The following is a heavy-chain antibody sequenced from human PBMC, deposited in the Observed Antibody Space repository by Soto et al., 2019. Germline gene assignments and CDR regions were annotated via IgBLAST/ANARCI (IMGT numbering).Heavy chain of an antibody. J-gene: IGHJ4*02. CDR3: ARDIASYAYGEGY. CDR2: VYSSGTT. V-gene: IGHV4-4*07. Sequence: SETLSLTCTVSGGSINSYWWSWIRQPAGKGLEWIGRVYSSGTTDYNPSLNSRATMSVETSKNQFSLKLSSVTAADTAAYYCARDIASYAYGEGYWGQGIQVTVSS. D-gene: IGHD2-21*01. CDR1: GGSINSYW.